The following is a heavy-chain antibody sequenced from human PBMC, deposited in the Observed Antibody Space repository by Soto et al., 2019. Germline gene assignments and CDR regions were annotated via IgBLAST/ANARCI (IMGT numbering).Heavy chain of an antibody. CDR2: ISYDGSNK. V-gene: IGHV3-30*18. D-gene: IGHD4-17*01. J-gene: IGHJ4*02. CDR1: GFTFSSYG. Sequence: QVQLVESGGGVVQPGRSLRLSCAASGFTFSSYGMHWVCQAPGKGLEWVAVISYDGSNKYYADSVKGRFTISRDNSKNTLYLQMNSLRAEDTAVYYCAKDHQPGRTVTALNYWGQGTLVTVSS. CDR3: AKDHQPGRTVTALNY.